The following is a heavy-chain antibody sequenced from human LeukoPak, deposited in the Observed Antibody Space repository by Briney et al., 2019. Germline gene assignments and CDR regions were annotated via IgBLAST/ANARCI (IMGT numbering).Heavy chain of an antibody. D-gene: IGHD3-22*01. CDR1: GFIFSTYS. V-gene: IGHV3-21*01. CDR3: ARDRARVSDY. J-gene: IGHJ4*02. CDR2: ISSDSYYI. Sequence: PGGSLRLSCAASGFIFSTYSMNWVRQAPGKGLEWVAAISSDSYYIYYTDSVKGRFTISRDNTQNSLYLQMNGLRAEDTAVYFCARDRARVSDYWGQGTLVTVSS.